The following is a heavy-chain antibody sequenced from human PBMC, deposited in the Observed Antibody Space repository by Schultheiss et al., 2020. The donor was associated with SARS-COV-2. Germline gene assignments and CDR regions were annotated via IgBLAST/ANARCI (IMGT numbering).Heavy chain of an antibody. CDR2: IGTTGDT. D-gene: IGHD3-22*01. CDR3: ARGYGYYDSSGYPEYFHH. J-gene: IGHJ1*01. Sequence: GGSLRLSCAASGFTFSSYAMSWVRQAPGKGLEWVSAIGTTGDTFYPGSVKGRFTISRDNAKNSVYLQMNSLRGEDTAVYYCARGYGYYDSSGYPEYFHHWGQGTLVTVSS. V-gene: IGHV3-13*01. CDR1: GFTFSSYA.